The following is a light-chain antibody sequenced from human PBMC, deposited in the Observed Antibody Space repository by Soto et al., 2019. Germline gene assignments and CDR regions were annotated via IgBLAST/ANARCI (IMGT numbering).Light chain of an antibody. CDR3: QQYYSYPLTFGGGTT. CDR1: QGVSSY. Sequence: AIRMTQSPSSFSASTGDSVTITCRASQGVSSYLAWYQQKPGKAPKLLIYAASTLQSGVPSRFSGSRSGTDCTLTISSLQSEDSATYYCQQYYSYPLTFGGGTTFGGGTKVEIK. J-gene: IGKJ4*01. V-gene: IGKV1-8*01. CDR2: AAS.